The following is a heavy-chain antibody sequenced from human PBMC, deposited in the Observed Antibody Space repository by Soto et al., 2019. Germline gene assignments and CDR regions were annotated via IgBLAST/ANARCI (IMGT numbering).Heavy chain of an antibody. D-gene: IGHD6-6*01. CDR1: GFTFSSYS. Sequence: EVQLVESGGGLVKPGGSLRLSCAASGFTFSSYSMNWVRQAPGKGLEWVSSISSSSSYIYYADSVKGRFTISRDNAKNSLYLQMNSLRAADRGVYYGGRDRGGGLGGSSNAYYYHGMGVWGQGNTVTLFS. J-gene: IGHJ6*02. CDR2: ISSSSSYI. V-gene: IGHV3-21*01. CDR3: GRDRGGGLGGSSNAYYYHGMGV.